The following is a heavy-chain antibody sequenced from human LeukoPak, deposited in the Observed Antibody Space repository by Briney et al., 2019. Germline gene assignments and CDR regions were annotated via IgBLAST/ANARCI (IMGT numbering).Heavy chain of an antibody. D-gene: IGHD3-9*01. CDR3: ARAGGGTVLRYFDWLSDNWFDP. CDR1: GYTFTSYY. J-gene: IGHJ5*02. V-gene: IGHV1-46*01. Sequence: ASVKVSCKASGYTFTSYYMHWVRQAPGQGLEWMGIINPSSGSTSYAQKFQGRVTMTRDMSTSTVYMELSSLRSEDTAVYYCARAGGGTVLRYFDWLSDNWFDPWGQGTLVTVSS. CDR2: INPSSGST.